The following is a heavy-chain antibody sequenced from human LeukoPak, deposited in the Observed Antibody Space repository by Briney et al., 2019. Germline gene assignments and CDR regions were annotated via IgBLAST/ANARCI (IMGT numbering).Heavy chain of an antibody. CDR1: GFTFSDYY. J-gene: IGHJ5*02. CDR2: ISSSGSSI. V-gene: IGHV3-11*04. CDR3: ARDLVVRGRWSWFDP. D-gene: IGHD3-10*01. Sequence: GGSLRLSCAASGFTFSDYYMNWVRQAPGKGLEWVSYISSSGSSIYYADSVKGRFTISRDNAKNSLYLQMNSLRAEDTAVYYCARDLVVRGRWSWFDPWGQGTLVTVSS.